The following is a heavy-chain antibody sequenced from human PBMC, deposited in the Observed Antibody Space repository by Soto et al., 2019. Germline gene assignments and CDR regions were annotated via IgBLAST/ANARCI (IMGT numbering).Heavy chain of an antibody. V-gene: IGHV4-4*07. Sequence: SETLSLTCTVSGGSISSDYWSWIRQPAGEGLEWIGRIYSSGSTNYNPSLQSRVTMSVDTSKNQFSLKLSSVTAADTAVYYCASHYYDFWSGQSGYYFDYWGQGTLVTVSS. CDR1: GGSISSDY. D-gene: IGHD3-3*01. J-gene: IGHJ4*02. CDR3: ASHYYDFWSGQSGYYFDY. CDR2: IYSSGST.